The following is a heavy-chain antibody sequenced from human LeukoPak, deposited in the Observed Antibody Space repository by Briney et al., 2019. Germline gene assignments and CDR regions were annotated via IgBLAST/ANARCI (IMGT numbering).Heavy chain of an antibody. Sequence: GGSLTLSCEASGFTFSTHWMSWVRQAPGKGLEWVASINPDGSQKYYLDSVKGRFTISRDNTKNSLHLQMYSLGAEDTAVYYCARLLGTATTYDYWGQGTLVTVSS. CDR1: GFTFSTHW. D-gene: IGHD5-24*01. CDR3: ARLLGTATTYDY. V-gene: IGHV3-7*01. J-gene: IGHJ4*02. CDR2: INPDGSQK.